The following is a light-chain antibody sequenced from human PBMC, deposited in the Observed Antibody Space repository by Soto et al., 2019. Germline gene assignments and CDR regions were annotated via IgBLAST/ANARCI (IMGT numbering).Light chain of an antibody. V-gene: IGLV2-14*01. CDR3: SSYTTSSTFV. Sequence: QSVLAQPASVSGSPGQSITISCTGTSSDVGRYDFVSWFQQHPGKAPKLMIYDVSIRPSGVSDHFSGSKSGNTASLTISGLQAEDEADYYSSSYTTSSTFVFGTGTKLTVL. CDR1: SSDVGRYDF. CDR2: DVS. J-gene: IGLJ1*01.